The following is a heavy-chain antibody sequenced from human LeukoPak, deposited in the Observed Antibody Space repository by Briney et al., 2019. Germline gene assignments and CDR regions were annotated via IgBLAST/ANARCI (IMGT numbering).Heavy chain of an antibody. CDR3: ARSPITNIWYYFDY. J-gene: IGHJ4*02. Sequence: ASVKVSCKASGYTFTSHYVHWVRQAPGQGPEWMGMINLSGGSTSYSQKFQGRVTMTRDTSTTTLYMDLSSLRSEDTAVYYCARSPITNIWYYFDYWGQGTLVTVSS. V-gene: IGHV1-46*01. CDR2: INLSGGST. CDR1: GYTFTSHY. D-gene: IGHD2-8*02.